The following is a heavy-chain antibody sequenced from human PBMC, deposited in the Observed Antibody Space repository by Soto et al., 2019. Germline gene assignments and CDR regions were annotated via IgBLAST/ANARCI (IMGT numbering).Heavy chain of an antibody. CDR2: IYYSGST. D-gene: IGHD2-2*01. J-gene: IGHJ4*02. CDR3: AIRGGRSSTSCYDY. V-gene: IGHV4-31*03. CDR1: GGSISSGGYY. Sequence: SETLSLTCTVSGGSISSGGYYWSWIRQHPGKGLEWIGYIYYSGSTYYNPSLKSRVTILVDTSKNQFSLKLSSVTAADTAVYYCAIRGGRSSTSCYDYWGQGTLVSVSS.